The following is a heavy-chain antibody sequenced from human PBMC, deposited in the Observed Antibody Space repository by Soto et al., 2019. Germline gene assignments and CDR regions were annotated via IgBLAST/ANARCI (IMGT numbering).Heavy chain of an antibody. Sequence: SEILSLTCAVSGGSISSGGYSWSWIRQPPGKGLEWIGYIYHSGSTYYNPSLKSRVTISVDTSKNQFSLKLTSVTAADTAVFYCARGNNVSGSYYSDYWGQGTLVTVSS. CDR3: ARGNNVSGSYYSDY. D-gene: IGHD3-10*01. CDR2: IYHSGST. V-gene: IGHV4-30-2*01. J-gene: IGHJ4*02. CDR1: GGSISSGGYS.